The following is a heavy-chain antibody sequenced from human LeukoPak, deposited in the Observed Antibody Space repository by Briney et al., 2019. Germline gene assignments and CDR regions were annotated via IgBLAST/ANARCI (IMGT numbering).Heavy chain of an antibody. CDR3: ARGYSYGYDYMDV. CDR1: GYTFTSYY. D-gene: IGHD5-18*01. Sequence: ASVKVSCKASGYTFTSYYIHWVRQAPGQGLEWMGIINPSGGSTLNAQKFQGRVNMTRDTSTSTVYMELSSLRSEDTAVYYCARGYSYGYDYMDVWGKGTTVTVSS. J-gene: IGHJ6*03. CDR2: INPSGGST. V-gene: IGHV1-46*01.